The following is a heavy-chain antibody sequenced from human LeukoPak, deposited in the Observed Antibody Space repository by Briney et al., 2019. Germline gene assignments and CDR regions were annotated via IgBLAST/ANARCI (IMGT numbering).Heavy chain of an antibody. V-gene: IGHV4-39*07. D-gene: IGHD3-10*01. CDR1: GGSISSSSYY. CDR2: IYYSGST. Sequence: SGTLSLTCTVSGGSISSSSYYWVWIRQPPGKWLEWIGSIYYSGSTYYNPSLKSRVTISVDTSKNQFSLKLSSVTAADTAVYYCAREGLTMVRGVIKYNWFDPWGQGTLVTVSS. CDR3: AREGLTMVRGVIKYNWFDP. J-gene: IGHJ5*02.